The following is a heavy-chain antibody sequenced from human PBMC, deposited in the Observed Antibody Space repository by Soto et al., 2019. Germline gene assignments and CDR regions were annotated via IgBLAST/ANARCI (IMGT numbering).Heavy chain of an antibody. CDR1: GATFSSYA. J-gene: IGHJ6*02. V-gene: IGHV1-69*13. D-gene: IGHD6-13*01. CDR3: SRDEVAAAGNPFYSYYYVMYV. Sequence: GASVKVSCKASGATFSSYAISWVRRAPRQGLEWMGGIIPIFGTANYAQKFQGRVTITADESTSTAYMELSSLRSEDTAVYYCSRDEVAAAGNPFYSYYYVMYVWGQGTTVTVSS. CDR2: IIPIFGTA.